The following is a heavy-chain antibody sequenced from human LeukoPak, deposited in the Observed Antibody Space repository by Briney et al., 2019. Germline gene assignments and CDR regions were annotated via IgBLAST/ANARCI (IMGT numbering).Heavy chain of an antibody. CDR2: ISGSGGST. V-gene: IGHV3-23*01. CDR3: ASIAVAGTGVGYYYYGMDV. Sequence: PGGSLRLSCAASGFTFSSYAMSWARQAPGKGLEWVPAISGSGGSTYYADSVKGRFTISRDSSKNTLYLQMNSLRAEDTAVYYCASIAVAGTGVGYYYYGMDVWGQGTTVTVSS. J-gene: IGHJ6*02. CDR1: GFTFSSYA. D-gene: IGHD6-19*01.